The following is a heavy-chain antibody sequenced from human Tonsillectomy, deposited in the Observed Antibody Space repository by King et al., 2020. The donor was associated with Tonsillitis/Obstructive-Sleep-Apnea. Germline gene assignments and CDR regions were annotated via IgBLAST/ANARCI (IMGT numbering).Heavy chain of an antibody. V-gene: IGHV3-66*01. CDR2: IYSGGNI. Sequence: MSWVRQAPGKGLEWVSAIYSGGNIHYADSVNCRFTISRDNSKNTLYVQMNSLRAEYTAVYYCARGLVRPGYFYFCGLGTMVTVS. CDR3: ARGLVRPGYFYF. J-gene: IGHJ4*02. D-gene: IGHD1-1*01.